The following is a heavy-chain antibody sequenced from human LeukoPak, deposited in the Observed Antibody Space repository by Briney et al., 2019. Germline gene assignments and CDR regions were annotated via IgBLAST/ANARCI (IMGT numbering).Heavy chain of an antibody. V-gene: IGHV1-46*01. Sequence: GASVKVSCKASGYIFTKYYMHWLRQAPGQGLEWMGIINPSGGSATYAQKFQGRVTMTSDTSTNTAYMELSGLRSEDTAIYYCARDRELRITLGGAAWFDPWGQGTLVTASS. CDR2: INPSGGSA. J-gene: IGHJ5*02. D-gene: IGHD3-16*01. CDR3: ARDRELRITLGGAAWFDP. CDR1: GYIFTKYY.